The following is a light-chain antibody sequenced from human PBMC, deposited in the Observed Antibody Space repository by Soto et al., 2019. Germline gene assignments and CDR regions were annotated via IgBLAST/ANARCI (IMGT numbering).Light chain of an antibody. J-gene: IGKJ5*01. CDR3: LQRSNWPIT. CDR1: QSIGSY. CDR2: DTS. Sequence: EIVLTQSPATLSLSPGERATLSCRASQSIGSYLAWYQQKPGQAPRLLIYDTSNRATGIPARFSGSGSGTDFTITISSLEPEDFAVYYCLQRSNWPITFGQGTRLEIK. V-gene: IGKV3-11*01.